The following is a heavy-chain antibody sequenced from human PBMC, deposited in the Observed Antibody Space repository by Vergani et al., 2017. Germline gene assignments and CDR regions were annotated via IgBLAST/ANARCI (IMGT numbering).Heavy chain of an antibody. D-gene: IGHD6-6*01. CDR3: ASRPGAFDI. V-gene: IGHV1-69*18. CDR2: IIPIFGTA. Sequence: QVHLMQSGAEGKKPGSSVKVSCKAFGGSFSNYAITWVRQAPGQGLEWMGRIIPIFGTANYAQKFQGRVTITADESTSTAYMELSSLRSEDTAVYYCASRPGAFDIWGQGTMVTVSS. J-gene: IGHJ3*02. CDR1: GGSFSNYA.